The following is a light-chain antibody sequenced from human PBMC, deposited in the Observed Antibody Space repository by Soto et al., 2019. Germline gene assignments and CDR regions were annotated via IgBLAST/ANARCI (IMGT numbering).Light chain of an antibody. V-gene: IGLV2-23*01. Sequence: QSVMTQPASVSGSRGQSITISCTGTSSDVGSYDLVSWYQDLPGKAPKLIIYEGSKRPSGVSNRFPASKSGNTASLTISGLQAEDEADYFCCSYAGTRTYVFGSGTKVTVL. CDR3: CSYAGTRTYV. CDR1: SSDVGSYDL. CDR2: EGS. J-gene: IGLJ1*01.